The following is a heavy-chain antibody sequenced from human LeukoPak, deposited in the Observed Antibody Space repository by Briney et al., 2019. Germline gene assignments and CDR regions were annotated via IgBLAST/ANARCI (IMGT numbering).Heavy chain of an antibody. V-gene: IGHV3-7*01. J-gene: IGHJ4*02. CDR1: GLTFSSYW. D-gene: IGHD3-10*01. CDR3: ARCYASGSYGIDY. Sequence: GSLRLSCAASGLTFSSYWMSWVRQAPGKGPEWVANIKQDGSDKYYVDSVKGRFTISRDNAKNSLSLQMNSLGAEDTAVYYCARCYASGSYGIDYWGQGTRVTVSS. CDR2: IKQDGSDK.